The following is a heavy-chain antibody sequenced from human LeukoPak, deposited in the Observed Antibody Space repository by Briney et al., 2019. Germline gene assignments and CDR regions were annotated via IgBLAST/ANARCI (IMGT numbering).Heavy chain of an antibody. CDR2: IDSDGSGT. Sequence: GGSLSLSCSASGLTLSGYWMHWVRQIPGKGLVWVSRIDSDGSGTSYADSVKGRFTISRDDVKNMLYLRMNSLRVEDTGLYYCSTVEHFWGQGTLVTVSS. V-gene: IGHV3-74*01. J-gene: IGHJ4*02. CDR1: GLTLSGYW. CDR3: STVEHF. D-gene: IGHD1/OR15-1a*01.